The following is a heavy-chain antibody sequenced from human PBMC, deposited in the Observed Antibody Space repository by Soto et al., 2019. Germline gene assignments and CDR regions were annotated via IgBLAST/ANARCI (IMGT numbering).Heavy chain of an antibody. CDR1: GGSFSGYY. V-gene: IGHV4-34*01. CDR2: INHSGST. CDR3: SRHYCSGGSCYYYGMDV. D-gene: IGHD2-15*01. J-gene: IGHJ6*02. Sequence: SETLSLTCAVYGGSFSGYYWTWIRQPPGTGLEWIGEINHSGSTNYNPSLKGRVTISVDTSKSQFSLKLNSVTAADTALYYCSRHYCSGGSCYYYGMDVWGQGTTVTVSS.